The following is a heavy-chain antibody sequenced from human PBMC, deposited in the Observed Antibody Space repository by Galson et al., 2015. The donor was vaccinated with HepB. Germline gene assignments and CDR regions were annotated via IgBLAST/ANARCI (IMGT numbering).Heavy chain of an antibody. J-gene: IGHJ1*01. Sequence: QSGAEVKKPGESLKISCKGSGYSFTSYWIGWVRQMPGKGLEWMGIIYPGDSDTRYSPSFQGQVTISADKSISTAYLQWSSLKASDTAMYYCATWAAAAQFGGEYFQHWGQGTLVTVSS. D-gene: IGHD6-13*01. V-gene: IGHV5-51*01. CDR1: GYSFTSYW. CDR3: ATWAAAAQFGGEYFQH. CDR2: IYPGDSDT.